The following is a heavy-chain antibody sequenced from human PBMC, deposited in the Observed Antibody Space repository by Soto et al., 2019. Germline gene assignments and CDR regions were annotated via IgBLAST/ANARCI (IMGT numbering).Heavy chain of an antibody. CDR2: LNGGTAT. CDR1: GFTFTNNW. D-gene: IGHD1-1*01. CDR3: TTVFDY. Sequence: EVQLVESGGDLVQPGGSLRLSCAASGFTFTNNWIHWVRQAPGKGLLWVSRLNGGTATGYADSVMGRFTISGGAAKKTLSLQMNDLRAEDTAFYYCTTVFDYWGRGTLVTVSS. V-gene: IGHV3-74*01. J-gene: IGHJ4*02.